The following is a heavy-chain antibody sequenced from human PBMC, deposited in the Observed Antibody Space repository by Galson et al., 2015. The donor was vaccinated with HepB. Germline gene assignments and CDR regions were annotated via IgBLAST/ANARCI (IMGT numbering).Heavy chain of an antibody. CDR3: ARRRLLDRFSSWFDP. CDR2: IYYSGST. CDR1: GGSISSSSYY. D-gene: IGHD2-15*01. V-gene: IGHV4-39*01. J-gene: IGHJ5*02. Sequence: ETLSLTCTVSGGSISSSSYYWGWIRQPPGKGLEWIGSIYYSGSTYYNPSLKSRVTISVDTSKNQFSLKLSSVTAADTAVYYCARRRLLDRFSSWFDPWGQGTLVTVSS.